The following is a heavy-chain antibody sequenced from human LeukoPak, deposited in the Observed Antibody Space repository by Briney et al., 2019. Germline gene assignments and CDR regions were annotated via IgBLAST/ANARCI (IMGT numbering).Heavy chain of an antibody. V-gene: IGHV4-30-4*07. J-gene: IGHJ4*02. Sequence: SETLSLTCTVSGYSISSGYSWSWIRQPPGKGLEWIGYIYYSGSTYYNPSLKSRVTISVDTSKNQFSLKLSSVTAADTAVYYCARYGGNFDYWGQGTLVTVSS. CDR3: ARYGGNFDY. CDR2: IYYSGST. CDR1: GYSISSGYS. D-gene: IGHD4-23*01.